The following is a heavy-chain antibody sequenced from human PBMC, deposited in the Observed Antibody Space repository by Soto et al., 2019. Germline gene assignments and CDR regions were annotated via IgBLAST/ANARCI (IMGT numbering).Heavy chain of an antibody. CDR3: ATRITVFGLLIPPFDP. J-gene: IGHJ5*02. Sequence: PSETLSLTCAVYGGPANGYYWNWIRQPPGKGLEWIGEINHTGGTHYNPSLKSRVTMSVDTSKNQFSLRLSSVTAADTAIYYCATRITVFGLLIPPFDPWGQGTQVTVCS. CDR2: INHTGGT. V-gene: IGHV4-34*01. D-gene: IGHD3-3*01. CDR1: GGPANGYY.